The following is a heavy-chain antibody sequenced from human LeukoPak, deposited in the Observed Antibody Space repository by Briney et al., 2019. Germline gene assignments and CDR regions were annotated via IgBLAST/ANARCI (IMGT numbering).Heavy chain of an antibody. J-gene: IGHJ4*02. CDR3: ARCATGYSSSWYDY. D-gene: IGHD6-13*01. V-gene: IGHV4-59*12. CDR1: GGSINYYY. Sequence: KPSETLSLTCTVSGGSINYYYWSWIRQPPGKGLEWIGYVYYTGNTDYNPSLKSRVTISVDRSKNQFFLKLSSVTAADTAVYYCARCATGYSSSWYDYWGQGTLVTVSS. CDR2: VYYTGNT.